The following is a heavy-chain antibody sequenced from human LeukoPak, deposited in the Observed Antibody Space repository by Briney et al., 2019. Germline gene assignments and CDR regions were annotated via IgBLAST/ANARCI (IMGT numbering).Heavy chain of an antibody. Sequence: GGSLRLSCTASGFTFSSYNMNWVRQAPGKGLEWVSSISGSSSYIYYADSVKGRFTISRDNAKNPLYLQMNSLRAEDTAVDYCASSTSLYYFHYWGQGTLVTVSS. CDR1: GFTFSSYN. V-gene: IGHV3-21*04. J-gene: IGHJ4*01. CDR2: ISGSSSYI. CDR3: ASSTSLYYFHY.